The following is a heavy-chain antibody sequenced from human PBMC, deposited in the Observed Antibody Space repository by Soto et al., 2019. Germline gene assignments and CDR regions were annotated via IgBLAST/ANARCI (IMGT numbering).Heavy chain of an antibody. CDR3: ATDRALGATLGAIDF. CDR1: GFKFNDYA. CDR2: ISGGGAST. Sequence: EVQLLESGGGLVQSGGSLRLSCAPSGFKFNDYAMSWVRQAPGKGLEWVSGISGGGASTYYADSVKGRFTISRDNSQKTLYLQMNSLRPEDTALYYCATDRALGATLGAIDFWGQGTLVTVSS. V-gene: IGHV3-23*01. J-gene: IGHJ4*02. D-gene: IGHD1-26*01.